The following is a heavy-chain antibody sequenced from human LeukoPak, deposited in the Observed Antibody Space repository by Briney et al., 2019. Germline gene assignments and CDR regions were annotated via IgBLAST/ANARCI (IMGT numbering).Heavy chain of an antibody. Sequence: PGGSLRLSCAASGFTFNTYTMNWVRQAPGKGLEWVSSITASSTAIYSADSVKGRFTISRDNAKNTLYLQMNSLRAEDTAVYYCARDGANFYWGQGALVTVSS. CDR1: GFTFNTYT. J-gene: IGHJ4*02. CDR3: ARDGANFY. CDR2: ITASSTAI. V-gene: IGHV3-21*01. D-gene: IGHD4/OR15-4a*01.